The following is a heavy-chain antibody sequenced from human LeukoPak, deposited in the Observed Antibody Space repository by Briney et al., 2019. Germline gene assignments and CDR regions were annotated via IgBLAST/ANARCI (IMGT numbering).Heavy chain of an antibody. Sequence: GGSLRLSCAASGFTFSSYAMHWVRQAPGKGLEWVAVISYDGSNKYYADSVKGRFTISRDNSKNTLYLQMNSLRAEDTAVYYCARVPGQLAYYYFDYWGQGTLVTVSS. CDR2: ISYDGSNK. D-gene: IGHD6-6*01. V-gene: IGHV3-30-3*01. J-gene: IGHJ4*02. CDR1: GFTFSSYA. CDR3: ARVPGQLAYYYFDY.